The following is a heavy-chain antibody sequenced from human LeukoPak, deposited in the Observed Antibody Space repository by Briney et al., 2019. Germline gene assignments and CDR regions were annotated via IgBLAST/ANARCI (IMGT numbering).Heavy chain of an antibody. Sequence: SETLSLTCTVSGGSISSYYWSWVRQPPGEGLEWIGYIYYSGSTNYNPSLKSRVTISVDTSKNKFSLKLSSVTAADTAVYYCATYGGTGYYGFAYWGQGTLVTVSS. CDR2: IYYSGST. V-gene: IGHV4-59*01. CDR1: GGSISSYY. CDR3: ATYGGTGYYGFAY. J-gene: IGHJ4*02. D-gene: IGHD3/OR15-3a*01.